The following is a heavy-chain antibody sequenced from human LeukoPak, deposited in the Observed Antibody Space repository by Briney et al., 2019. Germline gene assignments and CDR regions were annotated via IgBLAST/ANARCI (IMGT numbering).Heavy chain of an antibody. CDR2: ISYDASNK. Sequence: GGSLRLSCAASEFTFSSHAMHWVRQAPGKGLEWVALISYDASNKYYADSVKGRFTISRDNSKNTLYLQMNSLRAEDTAVYYCARGYSSSWHHYYYYMDVWGKGTTVTVSS. V-gene: IGHV3-30*04. CDR3: ARGYSSSWHHYYYYMDV. D-gene: IGHD6-13*01. J-gene: IGHJ6*03. CDR1: EFTFSSHA.